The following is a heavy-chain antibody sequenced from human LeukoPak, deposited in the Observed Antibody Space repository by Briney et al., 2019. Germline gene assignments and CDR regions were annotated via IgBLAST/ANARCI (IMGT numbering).Heavy chain of an antibody. J-gene: IGHJ4*02. CDR1: GGSVSSGSYY. V-gene: IGHV4-30-4*08. CDR2: IYYSGST. D-gene: IGHD1-26*01. CDR3: ARELTYADY. Sequence: SETLSLTCIVSGGSVSSGSYYWSWIRQPPGKGLEWIGYIYYSGSTYYNPSLKSRVTMSVDTSKNQFSLKLSSVTAADTAVYYCARELTYADYWGQGTLVTVSS.